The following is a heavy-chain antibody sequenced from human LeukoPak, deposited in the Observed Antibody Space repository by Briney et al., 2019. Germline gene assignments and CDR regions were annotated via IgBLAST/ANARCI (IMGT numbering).Heavy chain of an antibody. Sequence: SETLSLTCAVSGASISSTNWWSWVRQPPGKGLEWIGEIYHNGNTNFNPSLKSRVTISVDKSKNQFSLKVRSVTAADTAVYYCARVQFSSGSLDYWGQGTLVTVSS. V-gene: IGHV4-4*02. CDR1: GASISSTNW. CDR3: ARVQFSSGSLDY. CDR2: IYHNGNT. J-gene: IGHJ4*02. D-gene: IGHD6-19*01.